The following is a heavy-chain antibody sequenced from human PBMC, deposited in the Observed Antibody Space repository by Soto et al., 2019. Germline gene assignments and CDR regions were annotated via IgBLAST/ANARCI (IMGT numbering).Heavy chain of an antibody. CDR2: IIPVFGTP. V-gene: IGHV1-69*12. CDR3: ERGDATKIVVTPYYAMDV. J-gene: IGHJ6*02. Sequence: QVQLVQSGAEVKKPGSSVKVSCTASGGSLSNFGISWVRQAPGQGLEWMGAIIPVFGTPNYAQKFQDRVTINADESTTTVYMEVRSLTPEATAVYYCERGDATKIVVTPYYAMDVWGQGTTVSVSS. D-gene: IGHD3-22*01. CDR1: GGSLSNFG.